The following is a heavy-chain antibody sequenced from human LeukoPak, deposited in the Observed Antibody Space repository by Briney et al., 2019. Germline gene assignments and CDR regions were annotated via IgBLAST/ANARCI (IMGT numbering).Heavy chain of an antibody. D-gene: IGHD3-10*01. Sequence: GGSLRLSCAASGFTFSSYSMNWVRQAPGKGLEWFSSISSSSSYIYYADSVRGRFTISRDNAKNSLYLQMNSLRAEDTAVYYCSGWFGDKSDAFDIWGQGTMVTVSS. V-gene: IGHV3-21*01. CDR3: SGWFGDKSDAFDI. CDR2: ISSSSSYI. CDR1: GFTFSSYS. J-gene: IGHJ3*02.